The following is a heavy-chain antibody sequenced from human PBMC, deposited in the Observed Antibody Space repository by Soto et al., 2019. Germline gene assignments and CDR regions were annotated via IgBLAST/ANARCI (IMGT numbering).Heavy chain of an antibody. D-gene: IGHD3-10*01. CDR1: GGSITSGDYF. Sequence: KPSETLSLTCTVSGGSITSGDYFWSWIRQPPGKGLEWIGYIHNSGTTYYNPSLRSRVSISVDTSKNQFSLKLTSVTAADAAVYYCVRGAGGSSEYFQHWGQGTLVTVSS. V-gene: IGHV4-30-4*01. CDR2: IHNSGTT. J-gene: IGHJ1*01. CDR3: VRGAGGSSEYFQH.